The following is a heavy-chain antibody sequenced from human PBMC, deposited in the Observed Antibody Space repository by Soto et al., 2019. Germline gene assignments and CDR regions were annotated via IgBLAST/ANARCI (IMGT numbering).Heavy chain of an antibody. CDR1: GFTFSSYD. CDR2: IGTAGDT. Sequence: GESLKISCAASGFTFSSYDMHWVRQATGKGLEWVSAIGTAGDTYYPGSVKGRFTISRENAKNSLYLQMNSLRAGDTAVYYCARAPRPDYYGSGSYYPEGYYGMDVWGQGTTVTVSS. D-gene: IGHD3-10*01. CDR3: ARAPRPDYYGSGSYYPEGYYGMDV. V-gene: IGHV3-13*01. J-gene: IGHJ6*02.